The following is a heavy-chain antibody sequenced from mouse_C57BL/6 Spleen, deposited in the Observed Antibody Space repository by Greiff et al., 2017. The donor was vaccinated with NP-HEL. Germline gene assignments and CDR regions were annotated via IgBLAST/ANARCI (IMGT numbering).Heavy chain of an antibody. CDR3: ARGRDYGFAY. V-gene: IGHV1-81*01. D-gene: IGHD2-4*01. CDR1: GYTFTSYG. CDR2: IYPRSGNT. Sequence: VQLQQSGAELARPGASVKLSCKASGYTFTSYGISWVKQRTGQGLEWIGEIYPRSGNTYYNEKFKGKATLTADKSSSTAYMELRSLTSEDSAVYFCARGRDYGFAYWGQGTLVTVSA. J-gene: IGHJ3*01.